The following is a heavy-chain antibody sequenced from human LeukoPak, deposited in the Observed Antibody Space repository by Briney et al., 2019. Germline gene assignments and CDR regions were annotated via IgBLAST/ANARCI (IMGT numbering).Heavy chain of an antibody. CDR1: GGTFSSYA. D-gene: IGHD2-2*01. Sequence: SVKVSCKASGGTFSSYAISWVRQAPGQGLEWMGGIIPIFGTANYAQKFQGRVTITADESTSTAYMELSSLRSEDTAVYYCARPYCSSTSCYPPYYGMDVWGQGTTVTVSS. J-gene: IGHJ6*02. CDR3: ARPYCSSTSCYPPYYGMDV. V-gene: IGHV1-69*01. CDR2: IIPIFGTA.